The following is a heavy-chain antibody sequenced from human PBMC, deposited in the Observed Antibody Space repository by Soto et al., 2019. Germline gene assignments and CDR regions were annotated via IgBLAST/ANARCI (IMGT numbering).Heavy chain of an antibody. D-gene: IGHD3-10*01. CDR3: AKDVSGRGSYYYYHGMDV. CDR2: ISWNGASI. J-gene: IGHJ6*02. CDR1: GFTFDDYA. Sequence: EVQLVESGGGLVQPGRSLRLSCAASGFTFDDYAMHWVRQPPGKGLEWVSGISWNGASIGYADSVKARFTISRDNAKNSLYLQMNSLIAEDTALYYCAKDVSGRGSYYYYHGMDVWGQGTTVTFSS. V-gene: IGHV3-9*01.